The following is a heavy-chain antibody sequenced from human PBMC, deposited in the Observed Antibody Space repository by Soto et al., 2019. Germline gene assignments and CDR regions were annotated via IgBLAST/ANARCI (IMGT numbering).Heavy chain of an antibody. Sequence: EVQLLESGGGLVQPGGSLRLSCAASGFTFSSYAMSWVPQAPGKGLEWVSAISGSGGSTYYAESVKGRFTISRDNSKNTLSLKINSLRAEDTAVYYCAKGYDILTGYFDYWGQGTLVTVS. CDR3: AKGYDILTGYFDY. V-gene: IGHV3-23*01. D-gene: IGHD3-9*01. J-gene: IGHJ4*02. CDR2: ISGSGGST. CDR1: GFTFSSYA.